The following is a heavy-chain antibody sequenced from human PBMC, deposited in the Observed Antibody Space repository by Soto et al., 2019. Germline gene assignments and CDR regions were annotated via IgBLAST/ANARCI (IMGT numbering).Heavy chain of an antibody. D-gene: IGHD2-8*02. CDR2: IYYSGST. CDR1: GGSISSYY. CDR3: ARDKITGLFDY. V-gene: IGHV4-59*01. J-gene: IGHJ4*02. Sequence: SETLSLTCTVSGGSISSYYWSWIRQPPGKGLEWIGYIYYSGSTNYNPSLKSRVTISVDTSKNQFSLKLSSVTAADTAVYYCARDKITGLFDYWGQRTLVTGSS.